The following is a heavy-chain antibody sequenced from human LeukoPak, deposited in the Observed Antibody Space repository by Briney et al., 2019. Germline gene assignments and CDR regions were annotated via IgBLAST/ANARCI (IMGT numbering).Heavy chain of an antibody. J-gene: IGHJ4*02. Sequence: SVKVSCNASGGTFSSYAISWVRQAPGQGLEWMGGIIPIFGTANYAQKFQGRVTITADESTSTAYMELSSLRSEDTAVYYCARGHDMGSFDYWGQGTLVTVSS. CDR3: ARGHDMGSFDY. V-gene: IGHV1-69*13. CDR1: GGTFSSYA. D-gene: IGHD3-22*01. CDR2: IIPIFGTA.